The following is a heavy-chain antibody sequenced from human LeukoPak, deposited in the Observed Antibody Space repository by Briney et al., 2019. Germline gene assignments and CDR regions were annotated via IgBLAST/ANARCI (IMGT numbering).Heavy chain of an antibody. J-gene: IGHJ4*02. CDR1: GFTVSSNY. CDR2: IYSGGST. Sequence: GGSLRLSCAASGFTVSSNYMSWVRQAPGKGLEWASVIYSGGSTYYADSVKGRFTISRDNSKNTLYLQMNSLRAEDTAVYYCARDPSEDYGGFDYWGQGTLVTVSS. D-gene: IGHD4-23*01. CDR3: ARDPSEDYGGFDY. V-gene: IGHV3-53*01.